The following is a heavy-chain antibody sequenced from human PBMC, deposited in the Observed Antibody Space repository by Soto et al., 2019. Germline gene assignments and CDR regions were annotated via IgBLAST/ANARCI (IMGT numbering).Heavy chain of an antibody. D-gene: IGHD3-10*01. CDR2: TRNKANSYTT. Sequence: GGSLRLSCAASGFTFSDHYMDWVRQAPGKGLEWVGRTRNKANSYTTEYAASVKGRFTISRDDSKNSLYLQMNSLKTEDTAVYYCASFRIAMVRETYYGMDVWGQGTTVTVSS. V-gene: IGHV3-72*01. CDR1: GFTFSDHY. CDR3: ASFRIAMVRETYYGMDV. J-gene: IGHJ6*02.